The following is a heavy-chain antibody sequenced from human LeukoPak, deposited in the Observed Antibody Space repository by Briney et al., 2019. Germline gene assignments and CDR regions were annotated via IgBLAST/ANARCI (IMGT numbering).Heavy chain of an antibody. V-gene: IGHV4-59*01. Sequence: PSETLSLTCTVSGGSISSYYWSWIRQPPGKGLEWIGYIYYSGSTNYNPSLKSRVTISVDTSKNQFSLKLSSVTAADTAVYYCARDSSGYYEDAFDIWGQGTMVTVSS. CDR1: GGSISSYY. CDR3: ARDSSGYYEDAFDI. J-gene: IGHJ3*02. CDR2: IYYSGST. D-gene: IGHD3-22*01.